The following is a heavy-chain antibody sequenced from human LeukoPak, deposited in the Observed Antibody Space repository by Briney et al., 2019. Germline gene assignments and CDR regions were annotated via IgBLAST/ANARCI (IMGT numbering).Heavy chain of an antibody. J-gene: IGHJ6*03. Sequence: SETLSLTCTVSGGSISNYYWNWIRQFPGKGLEWIGYISHSGSTNYSPSLESRVTISVDTSKNQVSLKLRSVTAADTAVYYCARTTEGYAGGPGYSYYYYMDVWGKGTTVTISS. CDR3: ARTTEGYAGGPGYSYYYYMDV. D-gene: IGHD5-12*01. CDR2: ISHSGST. CDR1: GGSISNYY. V-gene: IGHV4-59*01.